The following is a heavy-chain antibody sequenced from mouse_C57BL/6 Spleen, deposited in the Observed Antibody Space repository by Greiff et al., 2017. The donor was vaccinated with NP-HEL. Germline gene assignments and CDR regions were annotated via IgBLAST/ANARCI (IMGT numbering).Heavy chain of an antibody. Sequence: QVQLQQPGAELVKPGASVKMSCKASGYTFTSYWITWVKQRPGQGLEWIGDIYPGSGSTNYNEKFKSKATLTVDTSSSTAYMQLSSLTSEDSAVYYCARAGDLTVAHYYAMDYWGQGTSVTVSS. CDR2: IYPGSGST. D-gene: IGHD1-1*01. CDR3: ARAGDLTVAHYYAMDY. J-gene: IGHJ4*01. CDR1: GYTFTSYW. V-gene: IGHV1-55*01.